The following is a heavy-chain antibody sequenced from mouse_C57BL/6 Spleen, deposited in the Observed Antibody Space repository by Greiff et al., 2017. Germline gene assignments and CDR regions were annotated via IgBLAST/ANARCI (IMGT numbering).Heavy chain of an antibody. CDR2: IYPGDGDT. CDR3: APHYYGSSPLAMDY. J-gene: IGHJ4*01. D-gene: IGHD1-1*01. Sequence: VQLQQSGAELVKPGASVKISCKASGYAFSSYWMNWVKQRPGKGLEWIGQIYPGDGDTNYNGKFKGKATLTADKSSSTAYMQLSSLTSEDSAVYFCAPHYYGSSPLAMDYWGQGTSVTVSS. V-gene: IGHV1-80*01. CDR1: GYAFSSYW.